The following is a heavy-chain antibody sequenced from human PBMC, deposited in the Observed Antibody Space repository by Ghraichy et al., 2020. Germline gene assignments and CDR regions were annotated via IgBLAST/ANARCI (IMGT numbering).Heavy chain of an antibody. V-gene: IGHV4-4*09. Sequence: SETLSLTCTVSGGSISSYYWSWIRQPPGKGLEWIGYIYTSGSTNYNPSLKSRVTISVDTSKNQFSLKLSSVTAADTAVYYCARQSYYDFWSGYYYFDYWGQGTLVTVSS. J-gene: IGHJ4*02. D-gene: IGHD3-3*01. CDR2: IYTSGST. CDR1: GGSISSYY. CDR3: ARQSYYDFWSGYYYFDY.